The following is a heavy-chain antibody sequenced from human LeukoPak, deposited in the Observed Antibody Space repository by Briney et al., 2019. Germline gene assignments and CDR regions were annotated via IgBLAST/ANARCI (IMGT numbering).Heavy chain of an antibody. D-gene: IGHD3-16*01. V-gene: IGHV3-33*01. CDR2: IWYDGSDK. Sequence: GGSLRLSCAASGFTFSSYGMHWVRQAPGKGLEWVAVIWYDGSDKYYADSVKGRFTISRDNSRNTLYLQMNSLRAEDTAVYYCARVTWGSFDYWGQETLVTVSS. J-gene: IGHJ4*02. CDR3: ARVTWGSFDY. CDR1: GFTFSSYG.